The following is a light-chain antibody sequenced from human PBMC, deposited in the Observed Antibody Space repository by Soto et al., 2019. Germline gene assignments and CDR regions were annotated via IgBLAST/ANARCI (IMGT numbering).Light chain of an antibody. Sequence: QSALTQPPSASGSPGQSVTISCTGTSSDVGGYNFVSWYQQHPGKAPKLMIYEVSKRPSGVPDRFSGSKSGNTASLTVSGLQADDEADYYCTSSAGSNMPVVFGGGTKLTVL. CDR1: SSDVGGYNF. V-gene: IGLV2-8*01. CDR3: TSSAGSNMPVV. J-gene: IGLJ2*01. CDR2: EVS.